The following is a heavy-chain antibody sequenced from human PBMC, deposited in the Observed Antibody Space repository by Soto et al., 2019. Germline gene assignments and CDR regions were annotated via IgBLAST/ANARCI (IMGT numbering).Heavy chain of an antibody. CDR1: GFTFSSYW. J-gene: IGHJ3*02. CDR3: ARDEGYCSGGSCYSSDAFDI. V-gene: IGHV3-7*01. D-gene: IGHD2-15*01. CDR2: IKQDGSEK. Sequence: EVQLVESGGGLVQPGGSLRLSCAASGFTFSSYWMSWVRQAPGKGLEWVANIKQDGSEKYYVDSVKGRFTISRDNAKNALYLQMNSVRAEDTAVYYCARDEGYCSGGSCYSSDAFDIWGQGTMVTVSS.